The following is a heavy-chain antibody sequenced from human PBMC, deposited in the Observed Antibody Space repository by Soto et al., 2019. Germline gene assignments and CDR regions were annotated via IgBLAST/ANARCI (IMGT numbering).Heavy chain of an antibody. J-gene: IGHJ4*02. Sequence: GGSLRLSCAASGFTVSTKYMSWVRQAPGKGLEWVSVIYSGGSTFYAGSVRGRFTFSRDNSKNTANLQMNSLRAEDTAVYYCARDPWAADYWGQGTLVTVSS. CDR1: GFTVSTKY. CDR3: ARDPWAADY. CDR2: IYSGGST. D-gene: IGHD3-16*01. V-gene: IGHV3-66*01.